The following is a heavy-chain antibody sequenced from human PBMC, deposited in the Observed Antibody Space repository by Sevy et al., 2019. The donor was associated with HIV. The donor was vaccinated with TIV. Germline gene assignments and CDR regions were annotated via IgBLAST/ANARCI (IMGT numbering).Heavy chain of an antibody. V-gene: IGHV3-21*01. CDR3: ARALGTVKLGDYWYFDL. CDR2: ISSSSSYI. J-gene: IGHJ2*01. D-gene: IGHD7-27*01. CDR1: GFTFSSYS. Sequence: GGSLRLSCAASGFTFSSYSMNWVRQAPGKGLEWVSSISSSSSYIYYADSVKGRFTISRDNAKNSRYLQMNSLRAEDTAVYYCARALGTVKLGDYWYFDLWGRGTLVTVSS.